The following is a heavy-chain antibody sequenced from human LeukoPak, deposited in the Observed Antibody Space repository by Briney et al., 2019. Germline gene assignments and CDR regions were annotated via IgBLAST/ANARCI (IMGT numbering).Heavy chain of an antibody. CDR2: ISYDGSNK. V-gene: IGHV3-30*18. Sequence: PGRSLRLSCAASGFTFSSYGMHWVRQAPGKGLEWVAVISYDGSNKYYADSVKGRFTISRDNSKDTLYLQMNSLRAEDTAVYYCAKSGGSSFVLDMYFQHWGQGTLVTVSS. CDR3: AKSGGSSFVLDMYFQH. CDR1: GFTFSSYG. J-gene: IGHJ1*01. D-gene: IGHD6-13*01.